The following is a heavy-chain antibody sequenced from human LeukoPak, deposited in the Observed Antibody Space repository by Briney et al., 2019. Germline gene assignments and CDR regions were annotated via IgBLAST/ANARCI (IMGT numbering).Heavy chain of an antibody. V-gene: IGHV3-7*04. CDR2: IHPEGNEK. CDR1: GFSFTNFW. Sequence: GGSLRLPCAVSGFSFTNFWMSWVRQAPGRGLEWVANIHPEGNEKYHVESVKGRFTISRDNTKNLLFLQMNGLRVEDTAVYYCARGDAFSGDHWGQGTLITVSS. CDR3: ARGDAFSGDH. J-gene: IGHJ4*02. D-gene: IGHD3-10*01.